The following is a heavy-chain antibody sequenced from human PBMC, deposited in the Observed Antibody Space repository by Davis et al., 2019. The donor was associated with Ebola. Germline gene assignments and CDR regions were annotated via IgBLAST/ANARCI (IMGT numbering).Heavy chain of an antibody. V-gene: IGHV3-11*01. CDR2: ISSSGTVT. CDR1: GGSFSDYF. CDR3: ARDGPNYDVDY. D-gene: IGHD3-22*01. Sequence: PSETLSLTCAVYGGSFSDYFWSWVRQPPGKGLEWISSISSSGTVTYYADSAKGRFTISRDSSKNTLYLQMNSLRVDDTAVYFCARDGPNYDVDYWGQGTLVTVSA. J-gene: IGHJ4*02.